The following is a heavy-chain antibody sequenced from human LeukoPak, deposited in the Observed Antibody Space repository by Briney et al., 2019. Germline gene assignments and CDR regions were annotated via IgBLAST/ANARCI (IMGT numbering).Heavy chain of an antibody. CDR2: IKQDGSEK. J-gene: IGHJ4*02. Sequence: GGSLRLSCAASGFTFSSYWMSWVRQAPGKGLEWVANIKQDGSEKYYVDSVKGRFTISRDNSKNTLYLQMNSLRAEDTAVYYCAKHMGYYDSSGIRLSLDYWGQGTLVTVSS. D-gene: IGHD3-22*01. CDR1: GFTFSSYW. CDR3: AKHMGYYDSSGIRLSLDY. V-gene: IGHV3-7*01.